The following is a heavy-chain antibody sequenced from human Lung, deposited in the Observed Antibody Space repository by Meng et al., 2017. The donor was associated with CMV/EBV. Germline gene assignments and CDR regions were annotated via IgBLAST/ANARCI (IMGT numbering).Heavy chain of an antibody. D-gene: IGHD1-7*01. J-gene: IGHJ6*02. CDR2: ISSSSSTI. CDR3: ARGSPHWNYPPDYYGMDV. V-gene: IGHV3-48*04. Sequence: GXXRISXAASGFTFSSYSMNWVRQAPGKGLEWVSYISSSSSTIYYADSVKGRFTISRDNAKNTLYLQMNSLRAEDTAVYYCARGSPHWNYPPDYYGMDVXGQGXTVTVSS. CDR1: GFTFSSYS.